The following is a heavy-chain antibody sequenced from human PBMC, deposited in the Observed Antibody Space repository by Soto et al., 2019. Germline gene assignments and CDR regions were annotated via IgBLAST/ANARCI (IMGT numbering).Heavy chain of an antibody. CDR3: ARESIGGWLLS. D-gene: IGHD5-12*01. Sequence: PWETLSLTCNVTGGSTSGSYWSWVRQSPGKGLEWIGYIHYSGTTTYSPSLRSRVTISLDPSESQFSLKLTSVTAADTAIYYCARESIGGWLLSWGRGSLVTVSS. CDR2: IHYSGTT. V-gene: IGHV4-59*01. CDR1: GGSTSGSY. J-gene: IGHJ5*02.